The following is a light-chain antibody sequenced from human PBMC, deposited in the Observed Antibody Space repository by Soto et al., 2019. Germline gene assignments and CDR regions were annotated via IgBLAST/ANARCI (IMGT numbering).Light chain of an antibody. J-gene: IGLJ1*01. V-gene: IGLV2-11*01. CDR3: CSYAGSYTWV. Sequence: QVVLTQPRSVSGSPGQSVTIACSETSSYFGAYNYVSWYQQHPGKAPKLMTYDVTQRPSGVPDRFSGTKSGNTASLTISGLQAEDEADYYCCSYAGSYTWVFGSGTKVNVL. CDR1: SSYFGAYNY. CDR2: DVT.